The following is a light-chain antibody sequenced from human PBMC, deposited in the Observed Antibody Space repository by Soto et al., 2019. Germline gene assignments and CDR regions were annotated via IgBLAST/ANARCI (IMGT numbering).Light chain of an antibody. Sequence: QSVLTQPPSTSGTPGQGVTISCSGSSSNIGSNYVYWYQQLPGTAPKVLIYRNEQRPSGVPDRFSGSKSGTSASLAISGLRSEDEADYYCAAWDDNLSGVVFGGGTKLTVL. J-gene: IGLJ2*01. CDR3: AAWDDNLSGVV. CDR1: SSNIGSNY. V-gene: IGLV1-47*01. CDR2: RNE.